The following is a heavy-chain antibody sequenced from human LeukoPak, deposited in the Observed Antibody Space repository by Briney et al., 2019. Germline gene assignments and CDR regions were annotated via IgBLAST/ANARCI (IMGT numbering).Heavy chain of an antibody. CDR1: GFTFSSYW. J-gene: IGHJ6*03. CDR3: ARPQVQQLHYYYYMDV. D-gene: IGHD6-6*01. CDR2: IKQDGSEK. Sequence: GSLRLSCAASGFTFSSYWMSWVRQAPGKGLEWVANIKQDGSEKYYVDSVKGRFTISRDNAKNSLYLQMNSLRAEDTAVYYCARPQVQQLHYYYYMDVWGKGTTVTVSS. V-gene: IGHV3-7*01.